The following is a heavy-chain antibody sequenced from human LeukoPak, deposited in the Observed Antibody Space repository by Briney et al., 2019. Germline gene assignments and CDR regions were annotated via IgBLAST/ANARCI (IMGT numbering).Heavy chain of an antibody. D-gene: IGHD1-20*01. J-gene: IGHJ4*02. CDR1: GYTFTSYG. V-gene: IGHV1-18*01. Sequence: GASVKVSCKASGYTFTSYGISWVRQAPGQGLEWMGWISAYNGNTNYAQKLQGRVTMTTDTSTSTAYMELRSLRSDDTAVYYCASPLPTYNWNVRGAYTNWGQGTLVTVSS. CDR2: ISAYNGNT. CDR3: ASPLPTYNWNVRGAYTN.